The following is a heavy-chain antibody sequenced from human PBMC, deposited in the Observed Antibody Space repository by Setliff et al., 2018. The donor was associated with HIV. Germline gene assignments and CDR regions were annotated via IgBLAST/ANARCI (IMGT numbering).Heavy chain of an antibody. CDR3: TRPQYIYDNSDSDN. V-gene: IGHV3-23*01. J-gene: IGHJ4*02. CDR1: GFTFSSYA. D-gene: IGHD3-22*01. Sequence: GGSLRLSCAASGFTFSSYAMSWVRQAPGKGLEWVSAISSGIGTTYYADSVKGRFTISRDSSKNTLYLQMNSLKTEDTAIYYCTRPQYIYDNSDSDNWGQGALVTVTS. CDR2: ISSGIGTT.